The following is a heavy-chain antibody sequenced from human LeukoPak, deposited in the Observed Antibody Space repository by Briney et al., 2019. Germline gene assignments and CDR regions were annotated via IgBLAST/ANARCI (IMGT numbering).Heavy chain of an antibody. D-gene: IGHD3-9*01. Sequence: PGGSLRLSCAASGFSFSTYDMNWVRQAPGKGPEWISYISGGGAPIYYRESVRGRFTISRDNAKNSLYLQMNSLRAEDTAVYYCARDRGALRYFDWLPYYYYGMDVWGQGTTVTVSS. CDR2: ISGGGAPI. CDR1: GFSFSTYD. V-gene: IGHV3-48*03. CDR3: ARDRGALRYFDWLPYYYYGMDV. J-gene: IGHJ6*02.